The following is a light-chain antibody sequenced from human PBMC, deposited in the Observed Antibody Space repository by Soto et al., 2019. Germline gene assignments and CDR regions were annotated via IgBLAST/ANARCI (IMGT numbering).Light chain of an antibody. CDR1: SSDVGGYNY. J-gene: IGLJ1*01. Sequence: QSVLTQPASVSGSPGQSITISCTGTSSDVGGYNYVSWYQQHPGKATKLMIYEVSNRPSGVSNRFSGSKSGNTASLTISGLQDEDEADYYCSSYTSSSTQVFGTGTKLTVL. CDR3: SSYTSSSTQV. V-gene: IGLV2-14*01. CDR2: EVS.